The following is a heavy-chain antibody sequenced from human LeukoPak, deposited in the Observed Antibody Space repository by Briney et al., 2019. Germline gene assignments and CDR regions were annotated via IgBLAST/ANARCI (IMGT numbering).Heavy chain of an antibody. D-gene: IGHD2-21*02. J-gene: IGHJ4*02. CDR1: GFTFRSYW. V-gene: IGHV3-74*01. Sequence: GGSLRLSCGASGFTFRSYWMHWVRQASGKALVWISRLNSVGCSTIYADSVKGRFTISRDIAKNTLSLQMNSLRAEDSAVYHCVGLSWEHGDGVVTGGKGTLVTVSS. CDR3: VGLSWEHGDGVVT. CDR2: LNSVGCST.